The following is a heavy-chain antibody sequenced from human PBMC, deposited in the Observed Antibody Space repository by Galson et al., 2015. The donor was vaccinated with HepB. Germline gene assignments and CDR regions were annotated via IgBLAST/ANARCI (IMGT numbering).Heavy chain of an antibody. CDR1: GYTFTSYG. CDR3: ARAGLVVVPAAIPGYYYYMDV. J-gene: IGHJ6*03. D-gene: IGHD2-2*02. Sequence: SVKVSCKASGYTFTSYGISWVRQAPGQGLEWMGWISAYSGNTNYAQKLQGRVTMTTDTSTSTAYMELRSLRSDDTAVYYCARAGLVVVPAAIPGYYYYMDVWGKGTTVTVSS. V-gene: IGHV1-18*01. CDR2: ISAYSGNT.